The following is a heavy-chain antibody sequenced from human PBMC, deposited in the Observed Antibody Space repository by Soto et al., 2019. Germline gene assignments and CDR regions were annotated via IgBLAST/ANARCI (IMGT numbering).Heavy chain of an antibody. CDR2: INHSGST. J-gene: IGHJ5*02. V-gene: IGHV4-34*01. CDR1: GGSFSGYY. D-gene: IGHD3-16*02. Sequence: SETLSLTCAVYGGSFSGYYWSWIRQPPGKGLEWIGEINHSGSTNYNPSLKSRVTISVDTSKNQFSLKLSSVTAADTAVYYCARRYDYIWGSYRQFDPWGQGTLVTVSS. CDR3: ARRYDYIWGSYRQFDP.